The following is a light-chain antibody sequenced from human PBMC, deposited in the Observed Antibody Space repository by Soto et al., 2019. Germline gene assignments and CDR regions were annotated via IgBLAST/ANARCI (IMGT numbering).Light chain of an antibody. J-gene: IGKJ4*01. CDR1: QSVSYN. CDR2: DAS. Sequence: ETVMTPSPATLSVAPGDRATLSCSASQSVSYNLAWYQQKPGQAPRLLIYDASTRATGIPARFSGSASGTEFTLTISSLLSEDFAVYYCQKYNNWPLTCGGGTKGDIK. CDR3: QKYNNWPLT. V-gene: IGKV3D-15*01.